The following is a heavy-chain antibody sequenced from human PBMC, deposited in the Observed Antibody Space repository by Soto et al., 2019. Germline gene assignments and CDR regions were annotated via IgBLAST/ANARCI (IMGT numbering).Heavy chain of an antibody. J-gene: IGHJ5*02. CDR2: IYYSGST. CDR3: ARHARGFGRNSLLRWFDP. D-gene: IGHD3-10*01. V-gene: IGHV4-39*01. Sequence: NPSETLSLTCTVSGGSISSSSYYWGWIRQPPGKGLEWIGSIYYSGSTYYNPSLKSRVTISVDTSKNQFSLKLSSVTAADTAVYYCARHARGFGRNSLLRWFDPWGQGTLVTVSS. CDR1: GGSISSSSYY.